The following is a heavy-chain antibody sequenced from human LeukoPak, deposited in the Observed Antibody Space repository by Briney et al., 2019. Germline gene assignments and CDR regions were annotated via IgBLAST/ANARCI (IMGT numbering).Heavy chain of an antibody. CDR1: GGSISSYY. CDR2: IYYSGST. D-gene: IGHD3-3*01. CDR3: ARSDFWSGHTRPPNYYYYYYMDV. J-gene: IGHJ6*03. Sequence: SETLSLTCTVSGGSISSYYWSWIRQPPGKGLEWIGYIYYSGSTNYNPSLKSRVTISVDTSKNQFSLKLSSVTAADTAVYYCARSDFWSGHTRPPNYYYYYYMDVWGKGTTVTVSS. V-gene: IGHV4-59*01.